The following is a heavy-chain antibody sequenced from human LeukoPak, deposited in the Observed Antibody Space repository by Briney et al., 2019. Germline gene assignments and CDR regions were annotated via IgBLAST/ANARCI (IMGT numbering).Heavy chain of an antibody. CDR1: GGSSSGDF. CDR3: ARDNPARVTATLDY. Sequence: SETLPLTCTVSGGSSSGDFWSWIRQPARKGLEWIGRIHTSGSTNYNPSLMSRVTMSLDASKNQFSLHLSSVTAADTAVYYCARDNPARVTATLDYWGQGTLVTVSS. J-gene: IGHJ4*02. V-gene: IGHV4-4*07. D-gene: IGHD2-21*02. CDR2: IHTSGST.